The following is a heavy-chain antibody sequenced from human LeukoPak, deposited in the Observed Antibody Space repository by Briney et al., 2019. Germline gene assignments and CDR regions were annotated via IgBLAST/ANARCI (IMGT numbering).Heavy chain of an antibody. V-gene: IGHV1-2*02. CDR1: GYTFTDYY. J-gene: IGHJ4*02. CDR3: ARRFGRYETNGFYYGGFDY. CDR2: INPNNSNT. Sequence: ASVKVSCKASGYTFTDYYIHWVRQTPGQGLEWMGWINPNNSNTYYAQNFQGGVTMTRDTSISTAYLELSSLRSDVTAVYYCARRFGRYETNGFYYGGFDYWGQGALVTVSS. D-gene: IGHD3-22*01.